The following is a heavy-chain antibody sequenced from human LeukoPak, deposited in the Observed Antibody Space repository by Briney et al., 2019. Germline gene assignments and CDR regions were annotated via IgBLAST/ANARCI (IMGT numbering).Heavy chain of an antibody. D-gene: IGHD2-8*01. J-gene: IGHJ4*02. CDR3: ARGRRYCTNGVRRHLLYFDY. Sequence: SETLSLTCAVYGGSFSGYYWSWIRQPPGKGLEWIGEINHSGSTNYNPSLKSRVTISVDTSKNQFSLKLSSVTAADTAVYYCARGRRYCTNGVRRHLLYFDYWGQGTLVTVSS. CDR1: GGSFSGYY. CDR2: INHSGST. V-gene: IGHV4-34*01.